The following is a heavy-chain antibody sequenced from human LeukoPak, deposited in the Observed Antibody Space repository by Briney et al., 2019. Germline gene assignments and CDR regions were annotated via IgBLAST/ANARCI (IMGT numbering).Heavy chain of an antibody. J-gene: IGHJ4*02. Sequence: GGSLRLSCAASGFAFSSYWMSWVRQAPGKGLEWVANIKQDGSEKYYVDSVKGRFTIPRDNAKNSLYLQMNSLRAEDTAVYYCARELDYYDSSGPIDYWGQGTLVTVSS. D-gene: IGHD3-22*01. CDR2: IKQDGSEK. CDR1: GFAFSSYW. V-gene: IGHV3-7*01. CDR3: ARELDYYDSSGPIDY.